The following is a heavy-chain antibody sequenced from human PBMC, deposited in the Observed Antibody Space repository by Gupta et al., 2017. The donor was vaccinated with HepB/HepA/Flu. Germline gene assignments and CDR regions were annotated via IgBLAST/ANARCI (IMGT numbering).Heavy chain of an antibody. Sequence: EVQLVESGGVLVQPGGSLRLSCAASGFTVSSNSMNWVRQAPGKGLEWVSVIYSGGTTYYADSVKGRFTISRDISKNTLYLQMNSLRAEDTAVYYCARDPRGSSFFDYWGQGTLGTVSS. V-gene: IGHV3-66*01. CDR3: ARDPRGSSFFDY. D-gene: IGHD6-6*01. CDR1: GFTVSSNS. CDR2: IYSGGTT. J-gene: IGHJ4*02.